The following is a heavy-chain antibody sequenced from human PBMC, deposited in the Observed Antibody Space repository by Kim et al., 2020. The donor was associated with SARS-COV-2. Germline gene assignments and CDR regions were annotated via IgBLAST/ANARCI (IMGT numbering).Heavy chain of an antibody. CDR3: AKVNSWNYRDLDY. V-gene: IGHV3-23*01. D-gene: IGHD1-7*01. Sequence: YPDSVQGRFTISSNNSKKMLYLQLNSLSGEDTAVYYCAKVNSWNYRDLDYWGQGTLVTVSS. J-gene: IGHJ4*02.